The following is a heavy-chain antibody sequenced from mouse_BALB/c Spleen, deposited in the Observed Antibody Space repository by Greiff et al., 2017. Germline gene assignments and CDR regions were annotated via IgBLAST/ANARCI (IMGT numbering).Heavy chain of an antibody. CDR3: AREGITAAWFAY. CDR2: ISTYYGDA. J-gene: IGHJ3*01. Sequence: QVQLQQSGAELVRPGVSVKISCKGSGYTFTDYAMHWVKQSHAKSLEWIGVISTYYGDASYNQKFKGKATMTVDKSSSTAYMELARLTSEDSAIYYCAREGITAAWFAYWGQGTLVTVSA. CDR1: GYTFTDYA. D-gene: IGHD2-4*01. V-gene: IGHV1S137*01.